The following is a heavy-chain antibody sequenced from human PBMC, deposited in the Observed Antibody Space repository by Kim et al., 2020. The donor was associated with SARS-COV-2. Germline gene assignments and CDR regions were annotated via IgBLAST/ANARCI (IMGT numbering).Heavy chain of an antibody. V-gene: IGHV3-43*02. J-gene: IGHJ5*02. CDR3: VRASGWLPSS. D-gene: IGHD6-19*01. CDR2: ISGNGETK. CDR1: GFTFDHSA. Sequence: GGSLRLSCAASGFTFDHSAMHWVRQAPGKGLEWVSLISGNGETKYYADSVEGRFTISIDNSKNSLYLQMNSLRTEDTALYYCVRASGWLPSSWGQGTLGTAS.